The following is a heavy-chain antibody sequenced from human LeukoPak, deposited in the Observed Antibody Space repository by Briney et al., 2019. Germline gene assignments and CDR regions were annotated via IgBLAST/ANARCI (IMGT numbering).Heavy chain of an antibody. Sequence: PGGSLRLSCAASGFTFSSYGMHWVRQAPGKGLEWVAVIWYDGSNKYYADSAKGRFTISRDNSKNTLYLQMNSLRAEDTAVYYCAKSSYYDTSGSYREYYFDYWGQGALVTVSS. V-gene: IGHV3-33*06. D-gene: IGHD3-22*01. CDR1: GFTFSSYG. CDR2: IWYDGSNK. CDR3: AKSSYYDTSGSYREYYFDY. J-gene: IGHJ4*02.